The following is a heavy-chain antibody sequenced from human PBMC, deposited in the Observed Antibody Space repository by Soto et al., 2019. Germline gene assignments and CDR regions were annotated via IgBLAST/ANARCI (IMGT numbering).Heavy chain of an antibody. V-gene: IGHV4-59*01. D-gene: IGHD6-19*01. CDR2: IYYSGRT. J-gene: IGHJ4*02. CDR3: ASFHSSGWYVFDY. CDR1: GGSISSYY. Sequence: QVQLQESGPGLVKPSETLSLTCTVSGGSISSYYWSWIRQPPGKGLEWIGYIYYSGRTNYNPSLKSRVTISVDTSKNQFSLKLSSVTAADTAVYYCASFHSSGWYVFDYWGQGTLVTVSS.